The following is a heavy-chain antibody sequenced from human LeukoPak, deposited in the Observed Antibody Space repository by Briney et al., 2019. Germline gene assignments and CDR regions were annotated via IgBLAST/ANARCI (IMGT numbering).Heavy chain of an antibody. CDR1: GYTFTSYY. CDR2: INPSGGST. Sequence: GASVKVSCKASGYTFTSYYMHWVRQAPGQGLEWMGIINPSGGSTSYAQKFQGRVTMTRDMSTSTVYMELSSLRSEDTAVYYCARDIFMSYCGGDCYVEEMTVTDYWGQGTLVTVSS. D-gene: IGHD2-21*02. J-gene: IGHJ4*02. CDR3: ARDIFMSYCGGDCYVEEMTVTDY. V-gene: IGHV1-46*01.